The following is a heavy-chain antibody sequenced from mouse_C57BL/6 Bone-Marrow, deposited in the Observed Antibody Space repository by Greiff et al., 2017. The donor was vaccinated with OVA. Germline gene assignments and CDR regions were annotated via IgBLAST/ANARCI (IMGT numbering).Heavy chain of an antibody. V-gene: IGHV1-52*01. J-gene: IGHJ4*01. Sequence: QVQLQQPGAELVRPGSSVKLSCKASGYTFTSYWMHWVKQRPIQGLEWIGNIDPSDSETHYNQKFKDKATLTVDKSSSTAYMQLSSLTSEDSAVYSCARSPLLVVADSYAMDYWGQGTSVTVSS. CDR3: ARSPLLVVADSYAMDY. CDR1: GYTFTSYW. CDR2: IDPSDSET. D-gene: IGHD1-1*01.